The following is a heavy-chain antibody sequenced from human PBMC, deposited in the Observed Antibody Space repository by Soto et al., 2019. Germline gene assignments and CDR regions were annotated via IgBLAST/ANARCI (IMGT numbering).Heavy chain of an antibody. J-gene: IGHJ4*02. CDR1: NFSCSNSW. CDR3: TTDRYDILNGYWRYYFDY. Sequence: ACGSGNFSCSNSWMNFLRQKPGKGLEWVGRIKSKTDGGTTDYAAPVKGRFTISRDDSKNTLYLQMNSLKTEDTAVYYCTTDRYDILNGYWRYYFDYSGQRTLVTVSS. CDR2: IKSKTDGGTT. D-gene: IGHD3-9*01. V-gene: IGHV3-15*07.